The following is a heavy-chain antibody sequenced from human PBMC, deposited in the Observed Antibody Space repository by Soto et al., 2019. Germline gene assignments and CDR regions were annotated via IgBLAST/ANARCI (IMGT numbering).Heavy chain of an antibody. Sequence: QVQLQESGQGLLKTSETLSLTCTVSGGSIRSGSYYWSWIRQPPGKGLAWLGNIYHGGATTYNVSRKSRVPISVDTSKNQFFLKVSSVTAADTAVYFCARGSSGRHDYWGQGTPVTFSS. CDR2: IYHGGAT. V-gene: IGHV4-61*01. CDR1: GGSIRSGSYY. J-gene: IGHJ4*02. D-gene: IGHD3-22*01. CDR3: ARGSSGRHDY.